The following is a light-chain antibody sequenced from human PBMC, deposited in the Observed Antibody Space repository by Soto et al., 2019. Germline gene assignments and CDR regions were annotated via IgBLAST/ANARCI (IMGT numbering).Light chain of an antibody. J-gene: IGLJ2*01. CDR2: GNS. CDR3: QSYDSSLSGSWV. Sequence: QSVLTQPPSVSGAPGQRVTISCTGSSSNIGAGYDVHWYQQLPGTAPKLLIYGNSNRPSGVPDRFSGSKSGTSASLSIPGFQAEVGADYYCQSYDSSLSGSWVFGGGTKVTVL. V-gene: IGLV1-40*01. CDR1: SSNIGAGYD.